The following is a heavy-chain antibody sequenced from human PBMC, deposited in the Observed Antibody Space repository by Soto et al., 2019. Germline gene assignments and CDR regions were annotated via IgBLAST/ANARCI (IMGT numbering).Heavy chain of an antibody. D-gene: IGHD2-15*01. J-gene: IGHJ6*02. CDR2: IIPTSGTA. Sequence: GASVKVSCKASGGTFSSYAISWVRQAPGQGLEWMGGIIPTSGTANYAQKFQGRATITADESTSTAYMELSSLTSEDTAVYFCARGQGYCSGGICYYYYYGMDVWGQGTTVTVSS. CDR3: ARGQGYCSGGICYYYYYGMDV. CDR1: GGTFSSYA. V-gene: IGHV1-69*13.